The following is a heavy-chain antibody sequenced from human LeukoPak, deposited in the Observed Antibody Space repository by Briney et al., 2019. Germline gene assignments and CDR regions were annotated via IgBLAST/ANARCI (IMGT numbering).Heavy chain of an antibody. Sequence: PGGSLRLSCAASGFTFSSYWMSWVRQAPGKGLEWVANIKQDGSEKYYVDSVKGRFTISRGNAKNSLYLQMNSLRDEDTAVYYCAKGRYCSGGSCWYFDYWGQGTLVTVSS. J-gene: IGHJ4*02. V-gene: IGHV3-7*03. D-gene: IGHD2-15*01. CDR3: AKGRYCSGGSCWYFDY. CDR2: IKQDGSEK. CDR1: GFTFSSYW.